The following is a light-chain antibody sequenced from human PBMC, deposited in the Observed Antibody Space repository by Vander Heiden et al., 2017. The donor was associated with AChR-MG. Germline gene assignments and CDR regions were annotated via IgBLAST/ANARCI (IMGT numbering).Light chain of an antibody. J-gene: IGKJ2*01. Sequence: DIQMTQSPSSLSASVGDRVTITCRASQSISSYLNWYQQKPGKAPNLLIYAASSLQSGVPSRFSSSGSGTDFTLTISSLQPEDFATYYCQQSYSTPLMYTFGQGTKLEIK. V-gene: IGKV1-39*01. CDR1: QSISSY. CDR2: AAS. CDR3: QQSYSTPLMYT.